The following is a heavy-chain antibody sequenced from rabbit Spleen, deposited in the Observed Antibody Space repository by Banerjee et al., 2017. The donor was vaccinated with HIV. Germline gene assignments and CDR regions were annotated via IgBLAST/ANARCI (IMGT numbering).Heavy chain of an antibody. CDR1: GFSFSSSYW. CDR3: ARDQGYSYNFATGDFDL. D-gene: IGHD6-1*01. J-gene: IGHJ4*01. CDR2: IYAGSSVYT. V-gene: IGHV1S45*01. Sequence: QEQLVESGGGLVKPEGSLKLSCTASGFSFSSSYWICWVRQAPGKGLEWIACIYAGSSVYTYYASWAKGRFTISSTSSTTVTLQMTSLTAADTAAYFCARDQGYSYNFATGDFDLWGQGTLVTVS.